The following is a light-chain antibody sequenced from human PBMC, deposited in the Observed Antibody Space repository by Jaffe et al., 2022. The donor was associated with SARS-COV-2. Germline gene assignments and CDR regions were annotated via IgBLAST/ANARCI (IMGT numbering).Light chain of an antibody. V-gene: IGKV1-17*01. CDR1: QGIGNA. CDR3: LQHTSYPLT. CDR2: AAS. Sequence: DIQMTQSPSSLSASVGDRVTITCRASQGIGNALGWFQQKPGKAPKRLIYAASSLQSGVPSRFSGSGSGTEFTLTISSLQPEDFATYYCLQHTSYPLTFGQGTKVEIK. J-gene: IGKJ1*01.